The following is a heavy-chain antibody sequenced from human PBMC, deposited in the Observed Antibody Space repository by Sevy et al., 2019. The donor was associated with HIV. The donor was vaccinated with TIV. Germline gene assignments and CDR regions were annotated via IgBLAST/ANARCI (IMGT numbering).Heavy chain of an antibody. V-gene: IGHV4-59*01. J-gene: IGHJ6*03. CDR1: GGSISSYY. Sequence: SETLSLTCTVSGGSISSYYWSWIRQPPGKGLEWIGYIYYSGSTNYNPSLKSRVTISVDTSKNQFSLKLSSVTAADTAVYYCARGFTYDILTGYYKGGYYYYYMDVWGKRTTVTVSS. CDR3: ARGFTYDILTGYYKGGYYYYYMDV. D-gene: IGHD3-9*01. CDR2: IYYSGST.